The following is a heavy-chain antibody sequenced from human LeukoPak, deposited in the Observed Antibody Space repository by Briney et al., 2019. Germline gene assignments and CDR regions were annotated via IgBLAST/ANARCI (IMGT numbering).Heavy chain of an antibody. D-gene: IGHD5-18*01. CDR1: GFTFSSYA. CDR2: ISGSGGST. J-gene: IGHJ4*02. CDR3: AKHSPLSGRGYGYGSYEDYFDY. Sequence: GGSLRLSCAASGFTFSSYAMSWVRQAPGKGLEWVSAISGSGGSTYYADSVKGRFTISRDNSKNTLYLQMNSLRAEDTAVYYCAKHSPLSGRGYGYGSYEDYFDYWGQGTLVTVSS. V-gene: IGHV3-23*01.